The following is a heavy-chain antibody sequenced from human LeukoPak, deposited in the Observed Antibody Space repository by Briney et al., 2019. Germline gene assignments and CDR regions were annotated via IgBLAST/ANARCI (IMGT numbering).Heavy chain of an antibody. J-gene: IGHJ6*03. D-gene: IGHD3-22*01. Sequence: SETLSLTCTVSGGSTSSGSYYWSWIRQPAGKGLEWVGRIYISGSTSYNPSLKSRVTISIDTSKNQFSLKLSSVTAADTAVYYCARATNYDSSGYYKRSQPSYYYYYYMDVWGKGTTDTVSS. CDR2: IYISGST. V-gene: IGHV4-61*02. CDR3: ARATNYDSSGYYKRSQPSYYYYYYMDV. CDR1: GGSTSSGSYY.